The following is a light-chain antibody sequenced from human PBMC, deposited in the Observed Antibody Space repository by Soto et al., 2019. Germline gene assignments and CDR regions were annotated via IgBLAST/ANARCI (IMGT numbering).Light chain of an antibody. CDR3: QQFRSYPWT. Sequence: DIQMTQSPSTLSASVGDRVTITCRASQTISGWLAWYQQKSGKAPNLLIYKASNVESGVSSRFSGSGSGTEFSLTISSLQPDDFATDYCQQFRSYPWTFGQGTKVEIK. CDR2: KAS. V-gene: IGKV1-5*03. CDR1: QTISGW. J-gene: IGKJ1*01.